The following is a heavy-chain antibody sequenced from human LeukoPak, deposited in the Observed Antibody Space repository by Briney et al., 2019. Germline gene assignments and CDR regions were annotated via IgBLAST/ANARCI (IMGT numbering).Heavy chain of an antibody. CDR3: LMIRCSPGDDSCYNY. J-gene: IGHJ4*02. CDR2: IYQTKYT. V-gene: IGHV4-34*01. D-gene: IGHD5-12*01. Sequence: SETLSLTCGVRGVFSTGVYCRWIRQSPGKGLEWIGEIYQTKYTTYNPSLKSRVTIWADTSVKQLSLTVTCVTAADTAIYYCLMIRCSPGDDSCYNYWGRGTLVTVSS. CDR1: GVFSTGVY.